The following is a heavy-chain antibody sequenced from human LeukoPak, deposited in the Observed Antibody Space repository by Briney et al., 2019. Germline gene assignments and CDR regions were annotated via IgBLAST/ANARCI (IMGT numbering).Heavy chain of an antibody. J-gene: IGHJ4*02. CDR1: GGSISSYY. Sequence: SETLSLTCTVSGGSISSYYWSWIRQPPGKGLEWIGYIYYSGSTNYNPSLKSRVTISVDTSKNQFSLKLSSVTAADTAVYYCAAYYDFWSGVEYWGQGTLVTVSS. D-gene: IGHD3-3*01. CDR3: AAYYDFWSGVEY. CDR2: IYYSGST. V-gene: IGHV4-59*01.